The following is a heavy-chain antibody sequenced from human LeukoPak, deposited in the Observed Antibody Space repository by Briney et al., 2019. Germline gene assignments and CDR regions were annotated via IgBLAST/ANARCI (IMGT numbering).Heavy chain of an antibody. CDR2: INHSGST. J-gene: IGHJ4*02. CDR3: ARGPRITIFGVVIIPFDY. CDR1: GGSFSGYY. Sequence: SSETLSLTCAVYGGSFSGYYWSWIRQPPGKGLERIGEINHSGSTNYNPSLKSRVTISVDTSKNQFSLKLSSVTAADTAVYYCARGPRITIFGVVIIPFDYWGQGTLVTVSS. D-gene: IGHD3-3*01. V-gene: IGHV4-34*01.